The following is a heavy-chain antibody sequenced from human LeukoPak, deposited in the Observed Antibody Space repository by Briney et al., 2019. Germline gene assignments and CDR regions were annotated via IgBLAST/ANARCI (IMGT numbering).Heavy chain of an antibody. CDR2: MSNSVST. J-gene: IGHJ4*02. CDR1: GGSISSYY. D-gene: IGHD4-17*01. V-gene: IGHV4-59*08. CDR3: ARHYGDLYLPFDY. Sequence: SETLSLTCTVSGGSISSYYWSWIRQPPGKGLEWIGYMSNSVSTNSNPSLRSRVTISVDTSKNQFSLKLSSVTAADTAVYYCARHYGDLYLPFDYWGQGTLVAVSP.